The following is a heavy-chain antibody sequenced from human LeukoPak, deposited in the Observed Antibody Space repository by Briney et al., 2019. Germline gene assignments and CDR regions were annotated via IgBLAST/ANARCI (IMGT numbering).Heavy chain of an antibody. CDR3: ARGDYYGSGTYYKKTVDY. CDR2: INPNSGGT. V-gene: IGHV1-2*02. D-gene: IGHD3-10*01. CDR1: GYTFTGYY. Sequence: GASVNVFCTASGYTFTGYYMHWVRQAPGQGLEWMGWINPNSGGTNYAQKLQGRVTMTTDTSTSTAYMELRSLRSDDTAVYYCARGDYYGSGTYYKKTVDYWGQGTLVTVSS. J-gene: IGHJ4*01.